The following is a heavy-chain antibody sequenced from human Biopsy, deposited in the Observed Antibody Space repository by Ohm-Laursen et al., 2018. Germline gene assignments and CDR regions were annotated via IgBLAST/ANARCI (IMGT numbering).Heavy chain of an antibody. D-gene: IGHD6-19*01. CDR2: IYSGGST. Sequence: SLRLSCAASGFTVGSNYMSWVRQAPGKGLEWVSVIYSGGSTYYADSVKGQFTISRDNSKNTLYLKMNSLRAEDTAVYYCARSGWPENDAFDIWGQGTMVTVSS. V-gene: IGHV3-53*01. CDR3: ARSGWPENDAFDI. CDR1: GFTVGSNY. J-gene: IGHJ3*02.